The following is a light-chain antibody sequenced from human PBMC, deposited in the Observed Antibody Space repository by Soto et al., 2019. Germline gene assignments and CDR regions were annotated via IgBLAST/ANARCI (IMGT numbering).Light chain of an antibody. CDR1: QTISSW. CDR2: KAS. Sequence: DIQMTQSPSTLSGSVGDRVTITCRASQTISSWLAWYQQKPGKAPKLLIYKASTLKSGVPSRFSGSGSGTEFTLTISSLQPDDLATYYCQQYSSSATFGQGTKVDI. CDR3: QQYSSSAT. V-gene: IGKV1-5*03. J-gene: IGKJ1*01.